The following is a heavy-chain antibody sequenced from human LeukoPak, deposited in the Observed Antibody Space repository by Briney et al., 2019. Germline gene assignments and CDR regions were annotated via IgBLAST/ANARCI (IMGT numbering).Heavy chain of an antibody. Sequence: SETLSLTCTVSGGSISGSSSYWGWIRQPPGKGLDYIGSIHYTGTTYYNPSLKSRVTLSVDTSQNQFSLKLTSVTAADTAVYYCARGSPYASWGLGTLVTVSS. J-gene: IGHJ5*02. CDR1: GGSISGSSSY. V-gene: IGHV4-39*01. CDR3: ARGSPYAS. D-gene: IGHD1-26*01. CDR2: IHYTGTT.